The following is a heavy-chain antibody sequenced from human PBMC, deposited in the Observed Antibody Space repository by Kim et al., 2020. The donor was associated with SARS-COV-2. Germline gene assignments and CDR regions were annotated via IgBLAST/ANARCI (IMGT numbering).Heavy chain of an antibody. V-gene: IGHV3-48*02. Sequence: YYADSVKGRFTISRDNDKNSLYLQMNSLRDEDTAVYYCARDLPLSSGFDYWGQGTLVTVSS. D-gene: IGHD3-22*01. J-gene: IGHJ4*02. CDR3: ARDLPLSSGFDY.